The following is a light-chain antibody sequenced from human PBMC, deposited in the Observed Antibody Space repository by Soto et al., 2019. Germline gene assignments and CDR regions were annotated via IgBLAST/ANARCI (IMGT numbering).Light chain of an antibody. CDR2: EVS. CDR1: SSDVGNYNY. V-gene: IGLV2-14*01. J-gene: IGLJ1*01. CDR3: SSYTTSRTRV. Sequence: QSALTQPASVSGSPGQSITISCTGTSSDVGNYNYVSWYQQHPGKAPKLMIYEVSNRPSGVSNRFSGSKSGNTASLTISGLQAEDEADYYCSSYTTSRTRVFGTGTKV.